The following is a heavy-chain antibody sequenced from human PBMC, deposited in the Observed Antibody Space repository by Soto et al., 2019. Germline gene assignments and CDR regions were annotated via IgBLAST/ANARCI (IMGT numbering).Heavy chain of an antibody. CDR3: AKDRDTRGVIIPRATDY. J-gene: IGHJ4*02. CDR2: ISSSGTNK. CDR1: GFTFSRYA. Sequence: EVQLLESGGDWVQPGGSLRLSCAASGFTFSRYAMTWVQQAPGKGLEWVSSISSSGTNKYYADSVKGRITISGNNSKNTVFLQMNSLRGDDTAVYYCAKDRDTRGVIIPRATDYWGQRTLVAVSS. D-gene: IGHD3-10*01. V-gene: IGHV3-23*01.